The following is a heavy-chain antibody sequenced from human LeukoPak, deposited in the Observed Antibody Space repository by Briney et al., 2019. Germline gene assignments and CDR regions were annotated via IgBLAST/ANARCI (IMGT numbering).Heavy chain of an antibody. CDR1: GYTFTNYD. D-gene: IGHD2-2*02. CDR3: ARNIPFVRKTVRSNWFDP. J-gene: IGHJ5*02. V-gene: IGHV1-8*01. CDR2: MNPNSGNT. Sequence: ASVKVSCTASGYTFTNYDINWVRQAAGQGLEWMGWMNPNSGNTGYAQKFQGRVTMTGDTSISTAYMELSNLRSEDTAVYYCARNIPFVRKTVRSNWFDPWGQGTLVTVSS.